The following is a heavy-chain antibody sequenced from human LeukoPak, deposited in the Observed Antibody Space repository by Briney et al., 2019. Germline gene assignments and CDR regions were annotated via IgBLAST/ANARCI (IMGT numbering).Heavy chain of an antibody. D-gene: IGHD2-15*01. V-gene: IGHV3-21*01. CDR2: VNTVSSYI. CDR1: GFTFSDYS. Sequence: GGSLRLSCAASGFTFSDYSMNWVRQAPGKGLEWVASVNTVSSYIYYADSMRGRFTISRDNAKNSLFLQMNSLRAEDTAVYYCARVGVVVAAARGPFDYWGQGILVTVSS. J-gene: IGHJ4*02. CDR3: ARVGVVVAAARGPFDY.